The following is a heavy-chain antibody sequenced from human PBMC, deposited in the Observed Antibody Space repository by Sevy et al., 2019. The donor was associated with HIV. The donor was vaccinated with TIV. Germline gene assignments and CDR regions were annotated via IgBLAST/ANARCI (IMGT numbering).Heavy chain of an antibody. CDR3: TTDVPDATTQIDY. CDR2: VKSRNDGGTI. D-gene: IGHD1-1*01. Sequence: GGSLRLSCAASGFTFVGHGMHWVRQAPGKGLEWVGRVKSRNDGGTIDYAASVKGRFIISRDESKNTLFLEMNSLKSEDTAVYYCTTDVPDATTQIDYWGQGTLVTVSS. V-gene: IGHV3-15*01. CDR1: GFTFVGHG. J-gene: IGHJ4*02.